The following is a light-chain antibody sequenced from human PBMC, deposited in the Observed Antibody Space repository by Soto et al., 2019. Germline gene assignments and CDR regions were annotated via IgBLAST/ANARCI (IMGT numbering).Light chain of an antibody. CDR3: CSYAGTYTV. J-gene: IGLJ2*01. CDR1: SSDVGGYNY. V-gene: IGLV2-11*01. Sequence: QSALTQPRSVSGSPGQSVTISCTGTSSDVGGYNYVSWYQQHPGKAPKLMIYNVSKRPSGVPDRFSGSKSGNTASLTISGLQAEDEADYYCCSYAGTYTVFGEVTKLTVL. CDR2: NVS.